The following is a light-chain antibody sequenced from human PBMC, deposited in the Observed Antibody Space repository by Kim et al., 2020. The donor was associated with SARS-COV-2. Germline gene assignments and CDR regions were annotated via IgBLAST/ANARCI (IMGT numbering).Light chain of an antibody. Sequence: DIQMTQSPSSLSASVGDRVTITCRASQSISSYLNWYQQKPGKAPKLLIYAASSLQSGVPSRFSGSGSGTDFTLTISSLQPEAFATYYCQQSYSTPYTFGQGTKLEI. V-gene: IGKV1-39*01. J-gene: IGKJ2*01. CDR3: QQSYSTPYT. CDR2: AAS. CDR1: QSISSY.